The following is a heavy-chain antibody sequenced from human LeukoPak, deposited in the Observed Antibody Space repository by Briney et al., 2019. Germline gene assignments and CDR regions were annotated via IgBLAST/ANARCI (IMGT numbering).Heavy chain of an antibody. CDR1: GGSISSYY. Sequence: PSETLSLTCTVSGGSISSYYWSWIRQPPGKGLEWIGYIYYSESTNYNPSLKSRVTISVDTSKNQFSLKLSSVTAADTAVYYCARHSVAGGAFDIWGQGTMGTVSS. D-gene: IGHD6-19*01. J-gene: IGHJ3*02. CDR3: ARHSVAGGAFDI. CDR2: IYYSEST. V-gene: IGHV4-59*08.